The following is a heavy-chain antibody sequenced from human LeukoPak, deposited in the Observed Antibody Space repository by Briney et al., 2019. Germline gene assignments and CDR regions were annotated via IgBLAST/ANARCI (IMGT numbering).Heavy chain of an antibody. CDR2: IYYSGST. V-gene: IGHV4-39*01. CDR3: ARGDVLLWFGEFSNWFDP. D-gene: IGHD3-10*01. Sequence: SETLSLTCTVSGGSISSSSYYWGWIRQPPGKGLEWIGSIYYSGSTYYNPSLKSRVTISVDTSKSQFSLKLSSVTAADTAVYYCARGDVLLWFGEFSNWFDPWGQGTLVTVSS. CDR1: GGSISSSSYY. J-gene: IGHJ5*02.